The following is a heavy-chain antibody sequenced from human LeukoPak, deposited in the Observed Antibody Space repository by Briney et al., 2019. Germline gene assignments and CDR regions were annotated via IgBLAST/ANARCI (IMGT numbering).Heavy chain of an antibody. CDR3: ARDLAVAGTLGY. CDR1: GYTFTSYG. J-gene: IGHJ4*02. V-gene: IGHV1-18*01. Sequence: ASVKVSCKASGYTFTSYGISWVRQAPGQGLEWMGWISAYNGNTNYAQKLQGRVTMTTDTSTSTAYMELRSLRSDDTAVYYRARDLAVAGTLGYWGQGTLVTVSS. CDR2: ISAYNGNT. D-gene: IGHD6-19*01.